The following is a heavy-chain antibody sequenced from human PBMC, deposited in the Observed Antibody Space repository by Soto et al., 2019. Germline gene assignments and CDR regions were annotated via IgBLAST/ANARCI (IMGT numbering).Heavy chain of an antibody. V-gene: IGHV1-46*03. J-gene: IGHJ5*01. CDR3: ARDLNGGHTNWFDS. CDR1: GYTFTRYY. D-gene: IGHD2-15*01. CDR2: INPSDGSA. Sequence: GASVKVSCKASGYTFTRYYMHWVRQAPGQGLEWMGIINPSDGSARYAQKFQGRVTMTRDTSTSTVYMELSSLRSEDTAIYYCARDLNGGHTNWFDSWGQGTLVTVSS.